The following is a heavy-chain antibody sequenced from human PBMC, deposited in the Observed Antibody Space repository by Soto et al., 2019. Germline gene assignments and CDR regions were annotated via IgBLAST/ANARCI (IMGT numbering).Heavy chain of an antibody. Sequence: SVKVCFKTSCYTFTTYGIIWVRQAPGQHLEWLGWISARNGDTNYAQGCQGRVTLTTDTSTSTAYMELKNLRSDDTAVYFCARVLLLPNPAADFWGQGTLVTVSS. D-gene: IGHD2-21*01. J-gene: IGHJ4*02. CDR2: ISARNGDT. CDR1: CYTFTTYG. CDR3: ARVLLLPNPAADF. V-gene: IGHV1-18*04.